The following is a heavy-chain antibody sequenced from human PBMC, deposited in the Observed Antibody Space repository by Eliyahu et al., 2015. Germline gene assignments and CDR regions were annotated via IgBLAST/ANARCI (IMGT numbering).Heavy chain of an antibody. CDR1: XFPFSTYG. CDR3: AKDRHPYSSWGTYYFDY. V-gene: IGHV3-30*18. J-gene: IGHJ4*02. CDR2: ISSDESXK. Sequence: QVQLVESGGGVVQPGRSLXLSCXASXFPFSTYGMHWVRQAPGKGLEWVAFISSDESXKNYADSVKGRFTISRDNSKNTLYLQMSSLSAGDTAVYFCAKDRHPYSSWGTYYFDYWGQGTLITVSS. D-gene: IGHD7-27*01.